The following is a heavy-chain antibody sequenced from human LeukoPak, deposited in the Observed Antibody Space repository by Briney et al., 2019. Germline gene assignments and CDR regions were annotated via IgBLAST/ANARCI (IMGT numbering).Heavy chain of an antibody. CDR2: IYYSGST. Sequence: PSETLSLTCTVSGGSISSYYWSWIRQPPGKGLEWIGYIYYSGSTNYNPSLKSRATISVDTSKNQFSLKLSSVTAADTAVYYCARQVFGDFTKTYFDYWGQGTLVTVSS. CDR3: ARQVFGDFTKTYFDY. D-gene: IGHD4-17*01. CDR1: GGSISSYY. J-gene: IGHJ4*02. V-gene: IGHV4-59*08.